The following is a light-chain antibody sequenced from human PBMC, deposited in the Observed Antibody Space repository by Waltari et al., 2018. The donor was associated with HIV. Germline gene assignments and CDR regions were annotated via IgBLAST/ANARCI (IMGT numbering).Light chain of an antibody. V-gene: IGLV3-21*02. J-gene: IGLJ3*02. CDR3: QVWDGSSDHWV. CDR2: DDR. CDR1: NIGTTS. Sequence: SYVLTQPPSVSVAPGQTARITCGGDNIGTTSVQWYQQNPGQAPVLVVYDDRDRPSGIPERFSGSNSGNTATLTVSRVEVGDEADYYCQVWDGSSDHWVFGGGTKLTVL.